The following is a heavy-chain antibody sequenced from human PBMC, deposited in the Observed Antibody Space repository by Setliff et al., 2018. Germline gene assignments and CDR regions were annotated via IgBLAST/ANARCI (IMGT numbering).Heavy chain of an antibody. CDR1: GFTFSRYW. Sequence: GESLKISCAASGFTFSRYWMSWVRQAPGKGLEWVANIKQDGSEKYYVDSVKGRFTISRDDAKNSLYLQMNSLRAEDTAVYYCARDHVYGSQYYYYYGMDVRGQGTTVTVSS. CDR3: ARDHVYGSQYYYYYGMDV. D-gene: IGHD3-10*01. J-gene: IGHJ6*02. V-gene: IGHV3-7*01. CDR2: IKQDGSEK.